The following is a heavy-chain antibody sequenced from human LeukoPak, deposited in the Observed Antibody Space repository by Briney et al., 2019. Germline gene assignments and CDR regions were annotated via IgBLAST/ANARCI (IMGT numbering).Heavy chain of an antibody. CDR1: GFTFSSYS. CDR2: ISSSSSYI. CDR3: ARDDSGSYSSWSDP. V-gene: IGHV3-21*01. D-gene: IGHD1-26*01. J-gene: IGHJ5*02. Sequence: GGSLRLSCAASGFTFSSYSMNWVRQAPGKGLEWVSSISSSSSYIYYADSVMGRLTISRDNAKNSLYLQMNSLRAEDTAVYYWARDDSGSYSSWSDPGAQEPRVTVSS.